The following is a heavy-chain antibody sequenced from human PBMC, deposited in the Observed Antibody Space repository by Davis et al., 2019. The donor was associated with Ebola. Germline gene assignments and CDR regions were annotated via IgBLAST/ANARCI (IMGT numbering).Heavy chain of an antibody. CDR2: IYYSGST. D-gene: IGHD3-22*01. J-gene: IGHJ6*03. CDR3: ARDLRYDSSGYDYYFYMDV. Sequence: SQTLSLTSTVSGGSISRGGSYWTWIRQHPGKGLEWIGYIYYSGSTYYKPSLKSRVTISLDTSKNQFSLNLYSVTAADTAVYYCARDLRYDSSGYDYYFYMDVWGKGTTVTVSS. CDR1: GGSISRGGSY. V-gene: IGHV4-31*03.